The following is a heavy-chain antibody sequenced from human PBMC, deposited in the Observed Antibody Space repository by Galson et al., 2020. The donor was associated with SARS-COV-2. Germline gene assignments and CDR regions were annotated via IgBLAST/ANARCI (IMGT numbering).Heavy chain of an antibody. Sequence: GGSLRLSCAASGFTFSSYAMHWVRQAPGKGLEWVAVISYDGSNKYYADSVKGRFTISRDNSKNTLYLQMNSLRAEDTAVYYCARDLTRYDSLTGLDYWGQGTLVTVSS. V-gene: IGHV3-30*04. J-gene: IGHJ4*02. CDR2: ISYDGSNK. CDR1: GFTFSSYA. CDR3: ARDLTRYDSLTGLDY. D-gene: IGHD3-9*01.